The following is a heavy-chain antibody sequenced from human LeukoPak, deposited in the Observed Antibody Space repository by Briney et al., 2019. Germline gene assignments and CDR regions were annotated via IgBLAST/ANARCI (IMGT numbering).Heavy chain of an antibody. CDR1: GCTFSSYS. D-gene: IGHD5-18*01. Sequence: PGGSLRLSCAASGCTFSSYSMNWVRQAPGKGLEWVSSISSSSSYIYYADSVKGRFTISRDNAKNSLYLQMNSLRAEDTAVYYCARDIGGTAMVKDYWGQGTLVTVSS. CDR2: ISSSSSYI. V-gene: IGHV3-21*01. CDR3: ARDIGGTAMVKDY. J-gene: IGHJ4*02.